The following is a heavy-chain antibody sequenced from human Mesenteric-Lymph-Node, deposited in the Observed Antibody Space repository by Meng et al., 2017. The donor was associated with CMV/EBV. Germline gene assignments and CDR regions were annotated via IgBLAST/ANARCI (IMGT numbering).Heavy chain of an antibody. CDR2: ISSSGSTI. CDR1: GFTFSDDY. CDR3: AREEYSSSWVTEPFDY. Sequence: GFTFSDDYMSWIRQAPGKGLEWVPYISSSGSTIYYADSVKGRFTISRDNAKNSLYLQMNSLRAEDTAVYYCAREEYSSSWVTEPFDYWGQGTLVTVSS. J-gene: IGHJ4*02. D-gene: IGHD6-13*01. V-gene: IGHV3-11*01.